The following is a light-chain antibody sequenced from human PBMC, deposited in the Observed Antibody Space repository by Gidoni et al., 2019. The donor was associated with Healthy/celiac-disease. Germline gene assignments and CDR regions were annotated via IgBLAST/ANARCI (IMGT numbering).Light chain of an antibody. Sequence: DIQMTQSPSSLSASVGDRVTITCRASQSISSYLNWYQQKPGKAPKLLIYAASSLQSGVPSRFSGSGSGTDFTLTISSLQPEDFATYYCQQSYSTPWTFXXXTKVESK. V-gene: IGKV1-39*01. CDR2: AAS. J-gene: IGKJ1*01. CDR1: QSISSY. CDR3: QQSYSTPWT.